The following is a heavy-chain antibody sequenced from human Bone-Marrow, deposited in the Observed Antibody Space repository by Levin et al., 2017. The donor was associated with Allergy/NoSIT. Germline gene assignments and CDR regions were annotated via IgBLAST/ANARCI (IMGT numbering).Heavy chain of an antibody. CDR1: GGSISDYY. CDR2: FYYSGST. Sequence: SETLSLTCTVSGGSISDYYWSWIRQPPGKGLESIGYFYYSGSTDYNPSLKSRVTISVDTSKNQFSLKLTSVTAADTAVYYCARGRVPNAWGQGTLVTVSS. CDR3: ARGRVPNA. J-gene: IGHJ5*02. D-gene: IGHD3-16*01. V-gene: IGHV4-59*08.